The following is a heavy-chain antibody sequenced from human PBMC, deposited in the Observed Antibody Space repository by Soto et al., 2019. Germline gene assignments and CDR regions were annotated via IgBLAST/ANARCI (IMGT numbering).Heavy chain of an antibody. CDR2: INAGNGNT. Sequence: QVQLVQSGAEVKKPGASVKVSCKASGYTFTSYAMHWVRQAPGQRLEWMGWINAGNGNTKYSQKFQGRVTITRDTSGSTAYRGWGGWRCEDAAGYSGANQMMVVVNESLDYWGKGPRVPVPS. V-gene: IGHV1-3*01. CDR3: ANQMMVVVNESLDY. CDR1: GYTFTSYA. J-gene: IGHJ4*02. D-gene: IGHD3-22*01.